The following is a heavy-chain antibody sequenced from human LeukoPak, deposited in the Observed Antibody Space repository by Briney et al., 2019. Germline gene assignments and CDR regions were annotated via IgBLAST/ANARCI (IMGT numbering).Heavy chain of an antibody. D-gene: IGHD1-14*01. V-gene: IGHV3-21*01. CDR3: AREDELTSVDS. J-gene: IGHJ5*01. CDR1: GFAFGSYT. Sequence: GGSLRLSCAASGFAFGSYTMIWVRQAPGKGLEWVSSISSNTRDIYYTDSVKGRFTVSRDSAKKSLYLQMSSLRVEDTAVYYCAREDELTSVDSWGQGALVSVSS. CDR2: ISSNTRDI.